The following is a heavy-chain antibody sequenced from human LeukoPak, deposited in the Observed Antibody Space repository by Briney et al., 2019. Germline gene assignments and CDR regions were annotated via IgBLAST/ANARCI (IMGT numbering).Heavy chain of an antibody. V-gene: IGHV1-69*01. J-gene: IGHJ4*02. CDR3: ARGNYGVPAAIRPSDY. Sequence: SVKVSCKASGGTFSSYAISWVRQAPGQGLEWMGGIIPIFGTANYAQEFQGRVTITADESTSTAYMGLSSLRSEDTAVYYCARGNYGVPAAIRPSDYWGQGTLVTVSS. CDR2: IIPIFGTA. D-gene: IGHD2-2*01. CDR1: GGTFSSYA.